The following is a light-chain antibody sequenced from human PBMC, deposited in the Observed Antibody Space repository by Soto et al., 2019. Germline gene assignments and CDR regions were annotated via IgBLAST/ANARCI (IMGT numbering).Light chain of an antibody. CDR1: SSNNGSNY. Sequence: QSVLTQPPSASGPPGQRVTISCSGSSSNNGSNYVYWYQPLPGTAPKLLIYRNNQRPSGVPDRFSGSTSGTSASLAISGLRSEDEADYYCAAWDDSLSAVFGGGTQLTVL. V-gene: IGLV1-47*01. CDR2: RNN. J-gene: IGLJ7*01. CDR3: AAWDDSLSAV.